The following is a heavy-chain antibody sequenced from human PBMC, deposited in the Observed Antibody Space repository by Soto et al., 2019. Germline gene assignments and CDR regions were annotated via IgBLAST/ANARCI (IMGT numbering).Heavy chain of an antibody. CDR1: GGTFSSYA. D-gene: IGHD2-15*01. Sequence: SVKVSCKASGGTFSSYAISWVRQAPGQGLEWMGGIIPIFGTANYAQKFQGRVTITADESTSTAYMELSSLRSEDTAVYYCARDSAGEDIVVVVAAEWGMDVWGQGTLVTVSS. CDR3: ARDSAGEDIVVVVAAEWGMDV. CDR2: IIPIFGTA. J-gene: IGHJ4*02. V-gene: IGHV1-69*13.